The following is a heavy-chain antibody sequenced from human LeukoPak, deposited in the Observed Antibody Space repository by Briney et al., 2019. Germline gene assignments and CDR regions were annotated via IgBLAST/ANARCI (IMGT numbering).Heavy chain of an antibody. CDR3: ARLTRYGSAMITFGGVIARLGY. V-gene: IGHV4-59*08. CDR2: IYYSGST. CDR1: GGSISSYY. Sequence: PSETLSLTCTVSGGSISSYYWSWIRQPPGKGLEWIGYIYYSGSTNYNPSLKSRVTISVDTSKNQFSLKLSSVTAADTAVYYCARLTRYGSAMITFGGVIARLGYWGQGTLVTVSS. D-gene: IGHD3-16*02. J-gene: IGHJ4*02.